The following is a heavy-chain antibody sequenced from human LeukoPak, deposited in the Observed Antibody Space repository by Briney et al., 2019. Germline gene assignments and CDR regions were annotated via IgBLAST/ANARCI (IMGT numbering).Heavy chain of an antibody. J-gene: IGHJ6*03. CDR2: MNPKSGDT. V-gene: IGHV1-8*02. CDR3: ARGRYMDV. CDR1: GYIFIYYE. Sequence: ASVKVSCKASGYIFIYYEINWVRQAPGQGLEWMAWMNPKSGDTGYEQKFQGRVTITRDSSISTVYMELSSLRSEDTALYYCARGRYMDVWGKGTTVTVSS.